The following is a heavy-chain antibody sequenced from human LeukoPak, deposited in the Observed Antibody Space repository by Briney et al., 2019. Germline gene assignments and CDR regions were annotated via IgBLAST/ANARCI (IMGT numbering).Heavy chain of an antibody. CDR1: GYSISTGFY. D-gene: IGHD1-26*01. CDR2: NYHTGRT. J-gene: IGHJ4*02. V-gene: IGHV4-38-2*02. Sequence: PSETLSLTCTVSGYSISTGFYWGRVRQPPGKGLEWIGSNYHTGRTFYNPSLKSRVTISLDTSKNQFSLKLTSVTASDTAVYYCSRAGGGSYRHDYWSQGTLVTVSS. CDR3: SRAGGGSYRHDY.